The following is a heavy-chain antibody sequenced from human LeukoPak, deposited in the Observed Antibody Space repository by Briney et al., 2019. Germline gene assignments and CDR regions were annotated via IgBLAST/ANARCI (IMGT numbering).Heavy chain of an antibody. Sequence: SETLSLTCTVSGGSISSYYWTWIRQPPGKGLEWIGYTYYSGSTNYNPSLKSRVTISVDTSKNQFSLKLSSVTAADTAVYYCARHGGAYGDYWYYFDYWGQGTLVTVSS. J-gene: IGHJ4*02. CDR3: ARHGGAYGDYWYYFDY. CDR1: GGSISSYY. V-gene: IGHV4-59*08. CDR2: TYYSGST. D-gene: IGHD4-17*01.